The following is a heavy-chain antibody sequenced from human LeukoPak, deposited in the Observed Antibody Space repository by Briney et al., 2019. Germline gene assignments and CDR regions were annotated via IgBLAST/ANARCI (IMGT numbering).Heavy chain of an antibody. Sequence: ASAKVSCKASGYTFTSYYMHWVRQAPGQGLEWMGIINPSGGSTSYAQKFQGRVTMTRDMSTSTVHMELSSLRSEDTAVYYYARGPQPGIAVAGMSYWGQGILVTVSS. CDR1: GYTFTSYY. CDR3: ARGPQPGIAVAGMSY. V-gene: IGHV1-46*01. CDR2: INPSGGST. J-gene: IGHJ4*02. D-gene: IGHD6-19*01.